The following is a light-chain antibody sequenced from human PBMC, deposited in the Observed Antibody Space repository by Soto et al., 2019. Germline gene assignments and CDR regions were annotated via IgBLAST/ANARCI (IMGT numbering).Light chain of an antibody. Sequence: DIQMTQSPSTLSASVGDRVTITCRASQSVRTWLTWYQQKPGKAPKLLIYDASTLANGVTSRFSGSGSGTEFTLNISSLQPDDFATYYFQQYDSYSLTFGRGTKVDI. V-gene: IGKV1-5*01. CDR1: QSVRTW. CDR3: QQYDSYSLT. CDR2: DAS. J-gene: IGKJ3*01.